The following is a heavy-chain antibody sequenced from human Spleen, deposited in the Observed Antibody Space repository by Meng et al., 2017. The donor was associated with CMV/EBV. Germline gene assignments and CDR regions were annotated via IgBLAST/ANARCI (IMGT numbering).Heavy chain of an antibody. V-gene: IGHV4-31*03. D-gene: IGHD2-8*01. CDR3: ARITPVGRIYATNGFVS. CDR1: GDSTTSGSYY. J-gene: IGHJ5*02. Sequence: SETLSLTCTVSGDSTTSGSYYWSWIRQLPEKGLEWMGHIYHSGDTYYNPSLKSRVTISADTSKNQFSLELRSVTAADTAVYFCARITPVGRIYATNGFVSWGQGTLVTVSS. CDR2: IYHSGDT.